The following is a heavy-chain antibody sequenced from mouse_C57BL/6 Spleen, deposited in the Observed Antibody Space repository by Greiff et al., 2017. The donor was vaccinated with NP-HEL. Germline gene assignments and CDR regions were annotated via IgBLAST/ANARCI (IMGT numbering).Heavy chain of an antibody. D-gene: IGHD2-1*01. CDR1: GYTFTSYW. CDR3: AGGYGNYDWYYDV. J-gene: IGHJ1*03. CDR2: IDPSDSET. Sequence: QVQLQQPGAELVRPGSSVKLSCKASGYTFTSYWMHWVKQRPIQGLDWIGNIDPSDSETHYNQKFKDKATLTVDKSSSTAYMQLSSLTSEDSAVYYCAGGYGNYDWYYDVWGTGTTVTVSS. V-gene: IGHV1-52*01.